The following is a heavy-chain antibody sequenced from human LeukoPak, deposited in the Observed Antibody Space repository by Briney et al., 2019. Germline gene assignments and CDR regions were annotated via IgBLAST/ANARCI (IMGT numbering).Heavy chain of an antibody. J-gene: IGHJ4*02. D-gene: IGHD3-16*01. CDR1: GYTFTTYG. CDR2: ISTDNGDT. V-gene: IGHV1-18*01. Sequence: ASVKVSCKSSGYTFTTYGITWVRQAPGQGLEWMGWISTDNGDTNYAQKLQGRVTMTTDTSTSTAYMELRSLRSDDTAVYYCASEGLGELTLDCWGQGTLVTVSS. CDR3: ASEGLGELTLDC.